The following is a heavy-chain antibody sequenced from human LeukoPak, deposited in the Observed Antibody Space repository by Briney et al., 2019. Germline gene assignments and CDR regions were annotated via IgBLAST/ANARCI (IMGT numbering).Heavy chain of an antibody. V-gene: IGHV5-51*03. Sequence: SGESLKISCKGSGYSFTSYWIGWVRQMPGKGLEGMGIIYPGESDTRYSQSFQGQVTISADKSISTAYLQRSSLKASDTAMYYCARKSGRAFDIWGQGTMVTVSS. CDR2: IYPGESDT. CDR3: ARKSGRAFDI. J-gene: IGHJ3*02. D-gene: IGHD2-15*01. CDR1: GYSFTSYW.